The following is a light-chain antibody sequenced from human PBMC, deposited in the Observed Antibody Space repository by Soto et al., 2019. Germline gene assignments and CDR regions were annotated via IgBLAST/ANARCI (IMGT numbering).Light chain of an antibody. CDR2: DAS. Sequence: DIQMTQSPSSLSASVGDRVTIICQASQDIRNYLNWYQQKPGKAPKVLIYDASNLETGVPSRFSGSGSGTDFTLKISRVEAEDVGVYYCMQALQTPPTFGQGTRLEIK. CDR3: MQALQTPPT. CDR1: QDIRNY. J-gene: IGKJ5*01. V-gene: IGKV1-33*01.